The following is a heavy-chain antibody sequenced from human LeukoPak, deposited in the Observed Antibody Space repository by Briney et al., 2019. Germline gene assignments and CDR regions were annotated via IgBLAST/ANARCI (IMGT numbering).Heavy chain of an antibody. CDR1: GHTFTGYY. V-gene: IGHV1-2*06. Sequence: ASVKVSCKASGHTFTGYYIHWVRQAPGQGLEWMGRINPYNGGTNYVQKFQGRVTLTRDTSISTAYMELSSLTSDDTAMYYCARLLGCNSISCYSDFDSWGQGTLVTVSS. J-gene: IGHJ4*02. CDR2: INPYNGGT. CDR3: ARLLGCNSISCYSDFDS. D-gene: IGHD2-2*01.